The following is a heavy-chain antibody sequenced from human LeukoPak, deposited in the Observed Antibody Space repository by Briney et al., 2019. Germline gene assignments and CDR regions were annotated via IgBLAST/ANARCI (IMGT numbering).Heavy chain of an antibody. J-gene: IGHJ4*02. V-gene: IGHV3-48*04. CDR2: ISSSGSTI. D-gene: IGHD4-17*01. CDR3: ARDTCDSTECHFDY. CDR1: GFTFSSYS. Sequence: GGSLKLSCAASGFTFSSYSMNWVRQAPGKGLEWVSYISSSGSTIYYADSVKGRFTISRDNAKNSLYLQMNSLRAEDTAVYYCARDTCDSTECHFDYWGQGTLVTVSS.